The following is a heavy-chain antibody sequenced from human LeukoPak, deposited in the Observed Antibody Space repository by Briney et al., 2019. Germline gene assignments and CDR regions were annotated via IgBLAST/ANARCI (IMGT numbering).Heavy chain of an antibody. Sequence: SETLSLTCTVSGGSISSHYWSWVRQPPGKGLEWIGYIYYSGSTNYNPSLKSRVTISVDTSKNQFSLKLSSVTAADTAVYYCARGGAVDIWGQGTMVTVSS. V-gene: IGHV4-59*11. CDR2: IYYSGST. CDR3: ARGGAVDI. D-gene: IGHD3-16*01. J-gene: IGHJ3*02. CDR1: GGSISSHY.